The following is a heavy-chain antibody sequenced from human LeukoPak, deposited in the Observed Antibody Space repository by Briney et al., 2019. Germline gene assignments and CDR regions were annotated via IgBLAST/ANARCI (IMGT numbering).Heavy chain of an antibody. Sequence: GSLRLSCAASGFTVSNNYMSWVRQAPGKGLEWVAVISYDGSNKYYADSVKGRFTISRDNSKNTLYLQMNSLRAEDTAVYYCAKDGTGTYYYYYYMDVWGKGTTVTVSS. J-gene: IGHJ6*03. CDR2: ISYDGSNK. CDR3: AKDGTGTYYYYYYMDV. D-gene: IGHD1-1*01. CDR1: GFTVSNNY. V-gene: IGHV3-30*18.